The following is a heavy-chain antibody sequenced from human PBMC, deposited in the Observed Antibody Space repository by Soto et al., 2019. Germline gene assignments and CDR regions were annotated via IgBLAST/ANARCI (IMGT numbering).Heavy chain of an antibody. J-gene: IGHJ4*02. CDR2: IYTAGNT. CDR3: ARDKGYFDS. CDR1: GFSVSSNY. V-gene: IGHV3-66*01. Sequence: PGGSLRLSCAASGFSVSSNYMSWVRQAPGKGLEWVSLIYTAGNTYYTDSVKGRFTISRDNSKNTLYLQMNSLRAEDTAVYYCARDKGYFDSWGQGTLVTVSS.